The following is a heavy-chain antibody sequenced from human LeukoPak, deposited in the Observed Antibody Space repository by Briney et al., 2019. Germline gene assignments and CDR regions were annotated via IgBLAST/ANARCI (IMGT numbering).Heavy chain of an antibody. J-gene: IGHJ4*02. CDR3: AREENCGGDCYAYYFDY. V-gene: IGHV3-21*01. D-gene: IGHD2-21*02. Sequence: GGSLRLSCAASGFTFSSYSMNWVRQAPGKGLEWVSSISISSSYIYYADSVKGRFSICRDNAKKSLYLQMNSLRAEDTAVYYCAREENCGGDCYAYYFDYWGQGTLVTVSS. CDR2: ISISSSYI. CDR1: GFTFSSYS.